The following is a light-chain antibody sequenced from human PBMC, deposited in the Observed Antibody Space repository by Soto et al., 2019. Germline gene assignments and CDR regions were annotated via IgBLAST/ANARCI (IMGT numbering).Light chain of an antibody. CDR3: RQRSNWPLWT. CDR2: DAS. Sequence: EIVLTQSPATVSLCPGERATLSCRTSQSVGDYLDWYQQKPGQAPRLLIHDASYRATGIPARFSGSGSGTDFTLTISSLEPEDFAVYHCRQRSNWPLWTFGQGTKVDIK. V-gene: IGKV3-11*01. J-gene: IGKJ1*01. CDR1: QSVGDY.